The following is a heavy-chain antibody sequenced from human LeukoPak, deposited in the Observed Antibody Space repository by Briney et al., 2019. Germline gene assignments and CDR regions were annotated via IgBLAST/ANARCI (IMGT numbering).Heavy chain of an antibody. CDR3: ATGAFYGSGSYYNDY. CDR1: GGSISSYY. Sequence: SATLSLTCTVSGGSISSYYWSWIRQPPGKGREWLGYIYYSGSTNYNPSLKSRVTISVDTSKTPFSMKLSSVTAAATAVYYCATGAFYGSGSYYNDYWGQGTLVTVSS. D-gene: IGHD3-10*01. V-gene: IGHV4-59*01. J-gene: IGHJ4*02. CDR2: IYYSGST.